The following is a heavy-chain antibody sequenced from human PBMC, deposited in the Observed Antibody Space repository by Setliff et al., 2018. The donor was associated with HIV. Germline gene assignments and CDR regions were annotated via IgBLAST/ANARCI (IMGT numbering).Heavy chain of an antibody. D-gene: IGHD3-3*01. CDR2: IYHSGST. CDR1: GYSISSGYY. J-gene: IGHJ6*02. CDR3: ARIFGDQGYYYGMDV. V-gene: IGHV4-38-2*01. Sequence: PSETLSLTCAVSGYSISSGYYWGWIRQPPGKGLEWIGSIYHSGSTYYNPSLKSRVTISVDTSKNQFSLKLSSVIAADTAVYYCARIFGDQGYYYGMDVWGQGTTVTV.